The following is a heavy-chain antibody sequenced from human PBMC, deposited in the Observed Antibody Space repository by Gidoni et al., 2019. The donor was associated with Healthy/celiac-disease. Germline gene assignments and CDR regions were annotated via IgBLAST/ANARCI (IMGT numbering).Heavy chain of an antibody. CDR2: IIPIFVTA. J-gene: IGHJ6*02. CDR1: GGTFSSYA. Sequence: QVQLVQSGAEVKKPGSSVTVSCKASGGTFSSYALSWVRQAPGQGLEWMGGIIPIFVTANYAQKFQGRVTITADESTSTAYMELSSLRSEDTAVYYCGAAANRGDYYYGMDVWGQGTTVTVSS. V-gene: IGHV1-69*01. CDR3: GAAANRGDYYYGMDV. D-gene: IGHD2-15*01.